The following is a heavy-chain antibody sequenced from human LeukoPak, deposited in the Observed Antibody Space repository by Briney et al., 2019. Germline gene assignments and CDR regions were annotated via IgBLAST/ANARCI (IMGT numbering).Heavy chain of an antibody. CDR3: ARGDTMVRGVIITALFDY. D-gene: IGHD3-10*01. V-gene: IGHV1-69*06. Sequence: GASVKVSCKASGGTFSSYAISWVRQAPGQGLEWMGGIIPIFGTANYAQKFQGRVTITADKSTSTAYMELSSLRSEDTAVYYCARGDTMVRGVIITALFDYWGQGTLVTVSS. J-gene: IGHJ4*02. CDR2: IIPIFGTA. CDR1: GGTFSSYA.